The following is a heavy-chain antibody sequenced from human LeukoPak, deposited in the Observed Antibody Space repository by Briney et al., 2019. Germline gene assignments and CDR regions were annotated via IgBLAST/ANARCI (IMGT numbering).Heavy chain of an antibody. CDR1: GYSISSGSY. CDR2: IYSSGST. D-gene: IGHD3-10*01. Sequence: SETLSLTCTVSGYSISSGSYWGWIRQPPGKGLEWIGRIYSSGSTNYNPSLKSRVTISVDTSKNQFSLKLSSVTAADTAVYYCARDTYYYGWGSQTPHFDYWGQGTLVTVSS. V-gene: IGHV4-38-2*02. J-gene: IGHJ4*02. CDR3: ARDTYYYGWGSQTPHFDY.